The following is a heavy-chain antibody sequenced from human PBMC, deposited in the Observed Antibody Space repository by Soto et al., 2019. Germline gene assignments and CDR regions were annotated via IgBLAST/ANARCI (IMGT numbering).Heavy chain of an antibody. CDR2: ISSNGGST. J-gene: IGHJ6*02. CDR1: GFTFSSYA. V-gene: IGHV3-64*04. CDR3: ARTDRDFYCLDV. Sequence: PGGSLTLSCSASGFTFSSYAMHWVRQAPGKGLEYVSAISSNGGSTYYTDSVKGRFTISTENAQNSFFLQMNSLRVGDTAAYYCARTDRDFYCLDVWGQGTTVTVSS.